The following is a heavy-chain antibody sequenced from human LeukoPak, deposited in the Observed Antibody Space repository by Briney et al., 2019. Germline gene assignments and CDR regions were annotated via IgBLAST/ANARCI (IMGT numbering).Heavy chain of an antibody. D-gene: IGHD1-1*01. V-gene: IGHV4-34*04. CDR1: GGSFSGYY. CDR2: INHSGST. Sequence: SETLSLTCAVYGGSFSGYYWSWIRQPPGKGLEWIGEINHSGSTNHNPSIKSRATISVNTSKNQFSMKLSSVTAADTVVYYCARAKMPRTNNWFDPWGQGTLVTAST. CDR3: ARAKMPRTNNWFDP. J-gene: IGHJ5*02.